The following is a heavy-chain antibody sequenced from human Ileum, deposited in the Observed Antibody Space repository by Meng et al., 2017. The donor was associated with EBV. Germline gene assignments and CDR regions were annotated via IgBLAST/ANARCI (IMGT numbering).Heavy chain of an antibody. CDR2: TSHSGST. J-gene: IGHJ4*02. CDR3: ASSDYYRSDY. V-gene: IGHV4-4*02. CDR1: GGSISRSDW. D-gene: IGHD3-22*01. Sequence: VHLQGSGPGLVKPSEALSLPCAVSGGSISRSDWWSWVRQPPGKGLEWIGETSHSGSTNYSPSLKSRVTISLDKSKNQLSLKLNSVTAADTAVYYCASSDYYRSDYWGQGTLVTVSS.